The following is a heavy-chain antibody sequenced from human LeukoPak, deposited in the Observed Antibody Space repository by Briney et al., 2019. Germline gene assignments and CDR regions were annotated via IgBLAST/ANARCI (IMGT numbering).Heavy chain of an antibody. CDR3: ARQNIDYQSFNDY. Sequence: SVKVSCKASGGTFSSYAISWVRQAPGQGLEWMGRIIPILGIADYAQKFQGRVTITADKSTSTAYMELSSLRSEDTAVYYCARQNIDYQSFNDYWGQGTLVTVSS. V-gene: IGHV1-69*04. CDR1: GGTFSSYA. J-gene: IGHJ4*02. D-gene: IGHD2/OR15-2a*01. CDR2: IIPILGIA.